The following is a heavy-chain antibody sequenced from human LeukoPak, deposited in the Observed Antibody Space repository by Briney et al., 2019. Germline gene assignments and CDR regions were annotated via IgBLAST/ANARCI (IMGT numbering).Heavy chain of an antibody. Sequence: ASVKVSCKTSGYILIVYSIHWLRQAPGQGLEWVGRIDPDTGVRNFAQEFQGRVTLTTDTSIRTAYMELSSLRSDDTAVFYCAISVQAPAIPAFDFWGQGALVIVSS. CDR3: AISVQAPAIPAFDF. CDR1: GYILIVYS. V-gene: IGHV1-2*02. CDR2: IDPDTGVR. J-gene: IGHJ4*02.